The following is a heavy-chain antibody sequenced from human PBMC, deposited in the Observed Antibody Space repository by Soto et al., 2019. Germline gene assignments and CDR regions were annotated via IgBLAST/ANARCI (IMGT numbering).Heavy chain of an antibody. CDR3: TRGLYGDPVGNDL. V-gene: IGHV3-74*01. D-gene: IGHD3-10*01. J-gene: IGHJ5*02. Sequence: QSGGSLRLSCAASGFTFSSYYMHWVRQAPGKGLVWVSRINIDGSSTDYAESVKGRFTISRDNAKNTVSLQMNSLRVEDTAVYYCTRGLYGDPVGNDLWGQGTLVTVSS. CDR2: INIDGSST. CDR1: GFTFSSYY.